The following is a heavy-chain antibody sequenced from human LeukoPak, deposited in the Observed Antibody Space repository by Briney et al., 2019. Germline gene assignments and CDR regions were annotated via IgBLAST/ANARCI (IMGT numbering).Heavy chain of an antibody. Sequence: GGSLRLSCAASGFTFSSYAMSWVRQAPGKGLEWVSAISGSGGSTYYADSVKGRFTISRDNSKNTLYLQMNSLRVEDTAVYYCARYSYGYGYHFDYWGQGTLVTVSS. D-gene: IGHD5-18*01. CDR2: ISGSGGST. CDR1: GFTFSSYA. J-gene: IGHJ4*02. CDR3: ARYSYGYGYHFDY. V-gene: IGHV3-23*01.